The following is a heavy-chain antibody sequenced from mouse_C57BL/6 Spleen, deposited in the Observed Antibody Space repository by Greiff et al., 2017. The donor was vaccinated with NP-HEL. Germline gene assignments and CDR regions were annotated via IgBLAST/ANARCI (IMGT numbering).Heavy chain of an antibody. Sequence: QVQLKQSGPELVKPGASVKISCKASGYAFSSSWMNWVKQRPGKGLEWIGRIYPGDGDTNYNGKFKGKATLTADKSSSTAYMQLSSLTAEDSAVYFCARYGSDGYYYAMDYWGQGTSVTVSS. J-gene: IGHJ4*01. D-gene: IGHD2-3*01. V-gene: IGHV1-82*01. CDR3: ARYGSDGYYYAMDY. CDR1: GYAFSSSW. CDR2: IYPGDGDT.